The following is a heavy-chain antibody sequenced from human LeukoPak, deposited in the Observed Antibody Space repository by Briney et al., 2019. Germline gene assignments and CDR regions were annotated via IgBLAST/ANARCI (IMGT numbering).Heavy chain of an antibody. D-gene: IGHD3-3*01. J-gene: IGHJ4*02. CDR2: IYYSGST. Sequence: SETLSLTCAVYGGSFSGYYWSWIRQPPGKGLEWIGYIYYSGSTYYNPSLKSRVTISVDTSKNQFSLKLSSVTAADTAVYYCARVTIWSGYYDYWGQGTLVTVSS. CDR1: GGSFSGYY. V-gene: IGHV4-30-4*08. CDR3: ARVTIWSGYYDY.